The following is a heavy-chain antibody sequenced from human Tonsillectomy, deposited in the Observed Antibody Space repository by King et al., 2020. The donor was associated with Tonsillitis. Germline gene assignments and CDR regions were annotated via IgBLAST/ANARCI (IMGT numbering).Heavy chain of an antibody. CDR3: ASDSSIMGAHDAFDV. CDR2: ISYDGSNK. CDR1: GFTFSIYA. D-gene: IGHD1-26*01. J-gene: IGHJ3*01. V-gene: IGHV3-30-3*01. Sequence: VQLVESGGGVVQPGRSLRLSCAASGFTFSIYAIHWVRQAPGKGLEWVAVISYDGSNKYYADSVKGRFTISRDNSKNSLYLQMNSLRAEDTAVYYCASDSSIMGAHDAFDVWGQGTMVTVSS.